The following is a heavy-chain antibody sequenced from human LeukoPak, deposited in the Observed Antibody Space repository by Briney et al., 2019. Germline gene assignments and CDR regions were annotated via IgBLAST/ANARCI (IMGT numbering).Heavy chain of an antibody. V-gene: IGHV4-30-2*01. Sequence: PSETLSLTCAVSGGSISSGGYSWSWIRQPPGKGLEWIGYIYHSGSTYYNPSLNSRVTISVDRSKNQFSLKLSSVTAADTAVYYCAREVAAAGTPDYWGQGTLVTVSS. J-gene: IGHJ4*02. CDR2: IYHSGST. D-gene: IGHD6-13*01. CDR3: AREVAAAGTPDY. CDR1: GGSISSGGYS.